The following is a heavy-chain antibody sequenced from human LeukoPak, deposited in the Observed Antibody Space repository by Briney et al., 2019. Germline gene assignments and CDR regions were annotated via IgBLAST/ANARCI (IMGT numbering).Heavy chain of an antibody. J-gene: IGHJ4*02. V-gene: IGHV3-11*06. CDR1: GFTFSDYY. Sequence: GGSLRLSCAASGFTFSDYYMSWIRQAPGKGLEWVSYISSSSYTNYADSVKGRFTISRDNAKNSLYLQMNSLRAEDTAVYYCARCQTIAAAGPVDYWGQGTLVTVSS. CDR2: ISSSSYT. D-gene: IGHD6-13*01. CDR3: ARCQTIAAAGPVDY.